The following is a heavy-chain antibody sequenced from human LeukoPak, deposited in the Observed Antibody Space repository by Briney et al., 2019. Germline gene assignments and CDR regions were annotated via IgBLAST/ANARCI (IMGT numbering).Heavy chain of an antibody. CDR1: GFTFSSYA. J-gene: IGHJ4*02. V-gene: IGHV3-23*01. Sequence: PGGSLRLSCAASGFTFSSYAMSRVRQAPGKGLEWVSAISGSGGSTYYADSVKGRFTISRDNSKNTLYLQMNSLRAEDTAVYYCAKGDENDVVVPAYFDYWGQGTLVTVSS. CDR3: AKGDENDVVVPAYFDY. CDR2: ISGSGGST. D-gene: IGHD2-2*01.